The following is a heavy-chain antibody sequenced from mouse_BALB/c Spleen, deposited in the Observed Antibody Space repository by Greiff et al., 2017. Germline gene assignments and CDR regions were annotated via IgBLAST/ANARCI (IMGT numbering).Heavy chain of an antibody. CDR1: GYSITSDYA. Sequence: EVKLEESGPGLVKPSQSLSLTCTVTGYSITSDYAWNWIRQFPGNKLEWLGYISYSGSTSYNPSLKSRISITRDTSKNQFFLQLNSVTTEDTATYYCARGTTMINMDYWGQGTSVTVSS. CDR2: ISYSGST. V-gene: IGHV3-2*02. J-gene: IGHJ4*01. D-gene: IGHD2-4*01. CDR3: ARGTTMINMDY.